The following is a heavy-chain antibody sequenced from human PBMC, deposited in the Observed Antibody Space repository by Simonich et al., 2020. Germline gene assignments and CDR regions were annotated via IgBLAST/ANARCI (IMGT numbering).Heavy chain of an antibody. CDR3: ARSGYSGSYYYYYGMDV. CDR1: GFTFSSYG. D-gene: IGHD1-26*01. CDR2: IWYDGSNK. V-gene: IGHV3-33*01. J-gene: IGHJ6*02. Sequence: QVQLVESGGGVVQPGRSLRLSCAASGFTFSSYGMHWVRQAPGKGLGWVEVIWYDGSNKYYADSVKGRFTISRDNSKNTLYLQMNSLRAEDTAVYYCARSGYSGSYYYYYGMDVWGQGTTVTVSS.